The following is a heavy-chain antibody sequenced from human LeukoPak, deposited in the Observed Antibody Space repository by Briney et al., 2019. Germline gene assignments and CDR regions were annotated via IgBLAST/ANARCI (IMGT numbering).Heavy chain of an antibody. Sequence: AGGSLRLSCAASGFTFSSYGMHWVRQAPGKGLEWVAFIRYDGSNKYYADSVKGRFTISRDNSKNTLYLQMNSLRVEDTAVYYCAKDLGLWFGESDAFDIWGQGTMVTVSS. CDR1: GFTFSSYG. V-gene: IGHV3-30*02. CDR2: IRYDGSNK. J-gene: IGHJ3*02. CDR3: AKDLGLWFGESDAFDI. D-gene: IGHD3-10*01.